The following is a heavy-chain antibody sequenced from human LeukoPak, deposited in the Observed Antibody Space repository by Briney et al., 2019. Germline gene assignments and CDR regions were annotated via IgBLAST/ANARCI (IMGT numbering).Heavy chain of an antibody. CDR2: IHSSGAT. J-gene: IGHJ5*02. Sequence: SETLSLTCSVSDGSINSYYWSWIRPPPGKGLEWIGYIHSSGATHYNPSLKSRVTTSLDTSKTQFSLKRSSVTAAGTAVYYCARLGSYSDHWGQGTLVTVSS. CDR3: ARLGSYSDH. D-gene: IGHD1-26*01. V-gene: IGHV4-4*09. CDR1: DGSINSYY.